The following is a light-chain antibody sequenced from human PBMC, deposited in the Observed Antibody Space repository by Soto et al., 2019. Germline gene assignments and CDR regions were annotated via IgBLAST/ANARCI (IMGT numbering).Light chain of an antibody. J-gene: IGKJ1*01. CDR3: QQYSDYSRT. CDR2: ATS. V-gene: IGKV1-5*01. Sequence: DIQMTQSPSTLSASVGDRVTITCRASQSISGWLAWYQQKPGKAPKLLIYATSTLQSGVPSRFSGSGSGTEFTLTISSLQPDDFATYFCQQYSDYSRTFGQGTKVDIK. CDR1: QSISGW.